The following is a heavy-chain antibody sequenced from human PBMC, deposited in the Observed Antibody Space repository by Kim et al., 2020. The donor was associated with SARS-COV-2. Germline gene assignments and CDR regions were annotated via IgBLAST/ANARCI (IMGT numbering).Heavy chain of an antibody. CDR3: ARQNGSSSFPTYYYYMDV. CDR1: GYSFTSYW. CDR2: IYPGDSDT. Sequence: GESLKISCKGSGYSFTSYWIGWVRQMPGKGLEWMGIIYPGDSDTRYSPSFQGQVTISADKSISTAYLQWSSLKASDTAMYYCARQNGSSSFPTYYYYMDVWGKGTTVTVSS. D-gene: IGHD6-13*01. J-gene: IGHJ6*03. V-gene: IGHV5-51*01.